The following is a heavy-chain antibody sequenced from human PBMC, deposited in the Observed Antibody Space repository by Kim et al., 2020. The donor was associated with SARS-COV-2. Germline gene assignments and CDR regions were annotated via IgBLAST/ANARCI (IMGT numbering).Heavy chain of an antibody. V-gene: IGHV3-30*18. Sequence: GGSLRLSCAASGFTFSSYGMHWVRQAPGKGLEWVADISYDGSNKYYADSVKGRFTISRDNSKNTLYLQMNSLRAEDTDVYYWAKGGSRWYELTGGAEYFQHWGPGTLLPVSS. CDR3: AKGGSRWYELTGGAEYFQH. J-gene: IGHJ1*01. D-gene: IGHD6-13*01. CDR1: GFTFSSYG. CDR2: ISYDGSNK.